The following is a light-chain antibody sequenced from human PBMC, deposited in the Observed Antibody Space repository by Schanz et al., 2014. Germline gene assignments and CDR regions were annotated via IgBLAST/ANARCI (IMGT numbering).Light chain of an antibody. CDR1: SSDVGRYNY. CDR3: SSYAGSNTLV. CDR2: EAT. V-gene: IGLV2-11*01. J-gene: IGLJ2*01. Sequence: QSALTQPRSVSGSPGQSVTISCTGTSSDVGRYNYVSWYQQHPGKAPKLMIYEATKRPSGVSNRFSASKSGYTASLTISGLQAEDEADYYCSSYAGSNTLVFGGGTKLTV.